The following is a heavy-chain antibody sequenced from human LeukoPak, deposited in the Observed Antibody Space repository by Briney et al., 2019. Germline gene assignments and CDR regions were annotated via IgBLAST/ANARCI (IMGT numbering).Heavy chain of an antibody. J-gene: IGHJ6*03. CDR1: GGSISSSSYY. Sequence: SETLSLTCTVSGGSISSSSYYWSWIRQPPGKGLEWIGEINHSGSTNYNPSLKSRVTISVDTSKNQFSLKLSSVTAADTAVYYCARLMVRGRSWAGYYGSGSYYNMDVWGKGTTVTISS. D-gene: IGHD3-10*01. V-gene: IGHV4-39*07. CDR3: ARLMVRGRSWAGYYGSGSYYNMDV. CDR2: INHSGST.